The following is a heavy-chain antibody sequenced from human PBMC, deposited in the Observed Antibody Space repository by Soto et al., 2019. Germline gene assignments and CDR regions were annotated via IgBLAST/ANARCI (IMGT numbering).Heavy chain of an antibody. Sequence: GGSLRLSCAASGFTFSSYAMSWVRQAPGKGLEWVSAISGSGGSTYYADSVKGRFTISRDNSKNTLYLQMNSLRAEDTAVYYCAKDRPEIYDSSGYWFDPWGQGTLVTVSS. V-gene: IGHV3-23*01. D-gene: IGHD3-22*01. J-gene: IGHJ5*02. CDR2: ISGSGGST. CDR1: GFTFSSYA. CDR3: AKDRPEIYDSSGYWFDP.